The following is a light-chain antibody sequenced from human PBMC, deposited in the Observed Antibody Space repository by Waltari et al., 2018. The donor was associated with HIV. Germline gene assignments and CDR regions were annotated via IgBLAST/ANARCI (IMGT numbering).Light chain of an antibody. Sequence: ELVLTQSPGTLSLSPGARATLSYSAIQTIRSNYIALYQHKFGQAPRLLLYGASSSATGIPDRCRGRWAGTNVTLTISRLEPWDFGVYYCQQYVRSPRTFGRGTKVEI. CDR2: GAS. CDR3: QQYVRSPRT. CDR1: QTIRSNY. J-gene: IGKJ1*01. V-gene: IGKV3-20*01.